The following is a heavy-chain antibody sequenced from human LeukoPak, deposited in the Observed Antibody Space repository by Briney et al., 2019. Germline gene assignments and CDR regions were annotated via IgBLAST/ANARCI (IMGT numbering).Heavy chain of an antibody. CDR3: ARALSSSWWFDP. CDR1: GGSISSSSYY. J-gene: IGHJ5*02. CDR2: IYYSGST. V-gene: IGHV4-39*01. D-gene: IGHD6-6*01. Sequence: SETLSLTCTVSGGSISSSSYYWGWIRQPPGKGLEWIGSIYYSGSTYHNPSLKSRVTISVDTSKNQFSLKLSSVTAADTAVYYCARALSSSWWFDPWGQGTLVTVSS.